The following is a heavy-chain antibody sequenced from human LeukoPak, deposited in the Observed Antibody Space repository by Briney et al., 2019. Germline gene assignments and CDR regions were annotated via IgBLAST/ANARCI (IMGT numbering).Heavy chain of an antibody. CDR1: GFTFSSYA. CDR3: ARGLVTYVWGSYRYLDAFDI. CDR2: ISSSGSTI. J-gene: IGHJ3*02. D-gene: IGHD3-16*02. V-gene: IGHV3-11*04. Sequence: GGSLRLSCAASGFTFSSYAMSWIRQAPGKGLEWVSYISSSGSTIYYADSVKGRFTISRDNAKNSLYLQMNSLRAEDTAVYYCARGLVTYVWGSYRYLDAFDIWGQGTMVTVSS.